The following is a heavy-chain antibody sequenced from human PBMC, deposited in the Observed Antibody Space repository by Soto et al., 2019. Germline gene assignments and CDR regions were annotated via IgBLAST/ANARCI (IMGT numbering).Heavy chain of an antibody. V-gene: IGHV3-53*01. CDR2: IFASGST. Sequence: PGVSLRLSCSASGFTVSSNYMSWVRQAPGKGLEWVSVIFASGSTNYADSVKGRFTISRDNSKNTVYLQMNSLRAEDTALYSCAREGNGFHNWFDPWGQGTLVTVSS. J-gene: IGHJ5*02. CDR3: AREGNGFHNWFDP. CDR1: GFTVSSNY. D-gene: IGHD2-8*01.